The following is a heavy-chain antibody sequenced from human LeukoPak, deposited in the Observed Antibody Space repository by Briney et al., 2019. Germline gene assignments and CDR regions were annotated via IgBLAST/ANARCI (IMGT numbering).Heavy chain of an antibody. V-gene: IGHV4-4*02. CDR1: GFTFSNAW. J-gene: IGHJ4*02. CDR3: ARDRHLSGYYYVRAFDY. D-gene: IGHD3-22*01. CDR2: IYHSGST. Sequence: GSLRLSCAASGFTFSNAWMSWVRQPPGKGLEWIGEIYHSGSTYYNPSLKSRVTISVDTSKNQFSLKLSSVTAADTAVYYCARDRHLSGYYYVRAFDYWGQGTLVTVSS.